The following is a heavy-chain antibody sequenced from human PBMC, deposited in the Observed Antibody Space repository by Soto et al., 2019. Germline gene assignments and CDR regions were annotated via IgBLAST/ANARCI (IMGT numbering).Heavy chain of an antibody. V-gene: IGHV3-30-3*01. CDR2: ISYDGSNK. D-gene: IGHD6-19*01. J-gene: IGHJ5*02. Sequence: PGGSLRLSCAASGFTFSSYAMHWVRQAPGKGLEWVAVISYDGSNKYYADSVKGRFTISRDNSKNTLYLQMNSLRAEDTAAYYCARDHIAVALDPWGQGTLVTVSS. CDR1: GFTFSSYA. CDR3: ARDHIAVALDP.